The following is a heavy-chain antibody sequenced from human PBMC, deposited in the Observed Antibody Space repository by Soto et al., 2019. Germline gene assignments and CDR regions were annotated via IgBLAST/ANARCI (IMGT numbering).Heavy chain of an antibody. D-gene: IGHD3-10*01. V-gene: IGHV1-18*01. Sequence: ASVKVSCKASGYTFTSYGISWVRQAPGQGLEWMGWISAYNGNTNYAQKLQGRVTMTTDTSTSTAYIELRSLRSDDTAVYYCARDRGVPVGAFDIWGQGTMVTVSS. CDR1: GYTFTSYG. J-gene: IGHJ3*02. CDR2: ISAYNGNT. CDR3: ARDRGVPVGAFDI.